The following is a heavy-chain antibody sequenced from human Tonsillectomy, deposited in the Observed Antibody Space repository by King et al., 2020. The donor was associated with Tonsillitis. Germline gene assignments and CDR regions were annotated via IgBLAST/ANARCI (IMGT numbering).Heavy chain of an antibody. D-gene: IGHD4-17*01. CDR3: APSVAVTTPYGY. CDR2: IIPILGLA. CDR1: GGTFSSYA. Sequence: QLVQSGAEVKKTGSSVKVSCKASGGTFSSYAISWVRQAPGQGLEWMGRIIPILGLANYAQKFQGRVTITADKSASTAYMELSSLRSEDTAVYYCAPSVAVTTPYGYWGQGTLVTVSS. J-gene: IGHJ4*02. V-gene: IGHV1-69*04.